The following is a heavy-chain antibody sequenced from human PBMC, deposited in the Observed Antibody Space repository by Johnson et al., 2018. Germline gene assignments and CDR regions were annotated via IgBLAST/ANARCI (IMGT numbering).Heavy chain of an antibody. CDR1: GFTFDVYA. D-gene: IGHD4-23*01. V-gene: IGHV3-9*01. J-gene: IGHJ4*02. CDR3: TKGGITVYCGSVD. Sequence: QLVESGGGLVQPGRSLRLSCAASGFTFDVYAMHWVRQVPGKGLEWVSGISWDSGNIAYADSVKGRFTISRDNAKNSLYLQMNSLGVEDTAVYYCTKGGITVYCGSVDRGQGTLVTVSS. CDR2: ISWDSGNI.